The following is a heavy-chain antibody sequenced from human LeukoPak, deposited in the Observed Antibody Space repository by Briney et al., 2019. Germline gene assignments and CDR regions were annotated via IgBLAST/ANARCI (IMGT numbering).Heavy chain of an antibody. CDR2: ISSSGSTI. D-gene: IGHD6-13*01. V-gene: IGHV3-48*03. CDR3: ARVSSSWDYGMDV. Sequence: GGSLRLSCAASGFTFSSYEMNWVRQAPGKGLEWVSYISSSGSTIYYADSVKGRFTISRDNAKNSLYLRMNSLRAEDTAVYYCARVSSSWDYGMDVWGQGTTVTASS. J-gene: IGHJ6*02. CDR1: GFTFSSYE.